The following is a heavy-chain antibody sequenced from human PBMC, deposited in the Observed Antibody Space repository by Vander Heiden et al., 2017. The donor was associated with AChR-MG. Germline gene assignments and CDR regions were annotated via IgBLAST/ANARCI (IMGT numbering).Heavy chain of an antibody. CDR3: AVAYSSSYYFDY. CDR1: GFTFSSYS. D-gene: IGHD6-6*01. CDR2: ISSSSSYI. J-gene: IGHJ4*02. Sequence: EVQLVESGGGLVKPGGSLRLSCAASGFTFSSYSMNWVRQGPGKGLEWVSSISSSSSYIYYADSVKGRFTISRDNAKNSLYLQMNSLRAEDTAVYYCAVAYSSSYYFDYWGQGTLVNVS. V-gene: IGHV3-21*01.